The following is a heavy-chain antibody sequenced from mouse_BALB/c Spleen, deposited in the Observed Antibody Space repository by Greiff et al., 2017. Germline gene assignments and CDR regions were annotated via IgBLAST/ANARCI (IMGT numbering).Heavy chain of an antibody. V-gene: IGHV1-69*02. Sequence: QVQLQQPGAELVKPGASVKLSCKASGYTFTSYWMHWVKQRPGQGLEWIGEIDPSDSYTNYNQKFKGKATLTVDKSSSTAYMQLSSLTSEDSAVYYCARPFITTVVATKYFDVWGAGTTVTVSS. D-gene: IGHD1-1*01. J-gene: IGHJ1*01. CDR3: ARPFITTVVATKYFDV. CDR1: GYTFTSYW. CDR2: IDPSDSYT.